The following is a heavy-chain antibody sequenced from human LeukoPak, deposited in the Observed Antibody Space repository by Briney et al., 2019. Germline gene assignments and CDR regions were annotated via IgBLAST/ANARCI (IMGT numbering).Heavy chain of an antibody. CDR1: GFIVSSNY. CDR2: LYAGGST. J-gene: IGHJ4*02. V-gene: IGHV3-53*01. Sequence: GGSLRLSCAASGFIVSSNYMTWVRQAPGKGLEWGSILYAGGSTYYADSVRGRFTISRDTSKNTVSLQMNSLRAEDTAVYYCASGGTGARKYYSDPFHYWGQGTLVTVSS. CDR3: ASGGTGARKYYSDPFHY. D-gene: IGHD3-10*01.